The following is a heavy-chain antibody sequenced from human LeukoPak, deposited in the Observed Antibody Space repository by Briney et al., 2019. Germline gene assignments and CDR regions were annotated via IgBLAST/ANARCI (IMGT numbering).Heavy chain of an antibody. CDR1: GFTFTTYS. CDR2: ISSSSSYI. D-gene: IGHD2-8*01. J-gene: IGHJ4*02. Sequence: GGSLRLSSAVSGFTFTTYSVNWVRQAPGKGLEWVSSISSSSSYIYYADSVKGRFTVSRDNAKNSVYLQMNSLRAEDTGVYYCARGYCSNGACYGLFDYWGQGTLVAVSS. CDR3: ARGYCSNGACYGLFDY. V-gene: IGHV3-21*01.